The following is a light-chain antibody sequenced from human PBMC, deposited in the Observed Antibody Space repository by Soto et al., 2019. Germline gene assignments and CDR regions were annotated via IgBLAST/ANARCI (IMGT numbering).Light chain of an antibody. J-gene: IGKJ5*01. CDR1: QGISSY. Sequence: DIQMTRTPSSLSTYVRDRVTITCLASQGISSYLAWYQVKPGKAPKLLIYAASTLESGVPSRFSATVSGTEFSLTITSLQPEDFATYYCQQLFDSPITSGQGTRLEI. CDR2: AAS. CDR3: QQLFDSPIT. V-gene: IGKV1-9*01.